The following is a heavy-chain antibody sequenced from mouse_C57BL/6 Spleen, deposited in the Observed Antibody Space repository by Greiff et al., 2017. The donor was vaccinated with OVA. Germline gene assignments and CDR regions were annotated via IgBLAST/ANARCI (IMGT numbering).Heavy chain of an antibody. CDR1: GYTFTEYT. Sequence: QVQLQQSGAELVKPGASVKLSCKASGYTFTEYTIHWVKQRSGQGLEWIGWFYPGSGSIKYTEKLKDKVTLSADKSSSTVYMEISRLTSDDSAVFFCSNRGLYYSNSFDYWGQGTTLTVSS. J-gene: IGHJ2*01. D-gene: IGHD2-5*01. CDR3: SNRGLYYSNSFDY. V-gene: IGHV1-62-2*01. CDR2: FYPGSGSI.